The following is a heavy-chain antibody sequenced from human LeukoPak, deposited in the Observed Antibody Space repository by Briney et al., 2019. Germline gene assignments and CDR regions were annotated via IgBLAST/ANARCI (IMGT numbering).Heavy chain of an antibody. CDR2: IRNKANKYIT. V-gene: IGHV3-72*01. CDR1: GFSFRDYY. J-gene: IGHJ4*02. Sequence: GGCLRLSCGAYGFSFRDYYMDWVRQAPGKGLEWVGRIRNKANKYITDYAASVEGRFTISRDDSKNSLSLQMRSLKTGDTAVYYCARVTARSIDYWGQGALVTVSS. D-gene: IGHD2-21*02. CDR3: ARVTARSIDY.